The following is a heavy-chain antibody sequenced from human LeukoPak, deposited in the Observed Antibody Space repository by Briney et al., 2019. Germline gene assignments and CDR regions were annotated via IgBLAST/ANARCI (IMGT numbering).Heavy chain of an antibody. J-gene: IGHJ4*02. CDR2: INPSGGST. V-gene: IGHV1-46*01. D-gene: IGHD2-2*01. CDR1: GYTFTSYG. Sequence: GASVKVSCKASGYTFTSYGISWVRQAPGQGLEWMGIINPSGGSTSYAQKFQGRVTMTRDTSTSTVYMELSSLRSEDTAVYYCARDLSPVVVVPAAMAAYWGQGTLVTVSS. CDR3: ARDLSPVVVVPAAMAAY.